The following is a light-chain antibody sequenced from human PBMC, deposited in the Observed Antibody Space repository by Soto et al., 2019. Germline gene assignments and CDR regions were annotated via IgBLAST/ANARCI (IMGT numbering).Light chain of an antibody. Sequence: DIVLAQSPATLSLSGGESGPRSWRASQTVTTDVAWYQQKPGQADRLVINGAYTRATDFPARFSGSGSGTESTITISRLQSEDIEVYSCHQYYPWPRTFGQGTKVDIK. V-gene: IGKV3-15*01. CDR2: GAY. CDR3: HQYYPWPRT. CDR1: QTVTTD. J-gene: IGKJ1*01.